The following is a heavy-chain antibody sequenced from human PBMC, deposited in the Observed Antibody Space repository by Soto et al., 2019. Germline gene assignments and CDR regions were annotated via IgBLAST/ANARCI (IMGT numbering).Heavy chain of an antibody. D-gene: IGHD2-2*01. CDR1: GFTVSSNY. V-gene: IGHV3-66*01. J-gene: IGHJ4*02. CDR3: ARVRSTSCYDY. CDR2: IYSGGST. Sequence: GGSLRLSCAASGFTVSSNYMSWVRQAQGKGLEWVSVIYSGGSTYYADSVKGRFTISRDNSKNTLYLQMNSLRAEDTAVYYCARVRSTSCYDYWGQGTLVTVSS.